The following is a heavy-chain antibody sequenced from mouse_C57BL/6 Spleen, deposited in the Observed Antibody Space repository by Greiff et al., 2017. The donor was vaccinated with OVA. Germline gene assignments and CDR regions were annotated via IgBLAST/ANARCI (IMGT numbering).Heavy chain of an antibody. Sequence: VQLQQSGAELVMPGASVKLSCKASGYTFTSYWMHWVKQRPGQGLEWIGEIDPSDSYTNYNQKFKGKSTLTVDKSSSTAYMQLSSLTSEDSAVYYCARRGSSYPYAMDYWGQGTSVTVSS. D-gene: IGHD1-1*01. CDR3: ARRGSSYPYAMDY. J-gene: IGHJ4*01. CDR2: IDPSDSYT. V-gene: IGHV1-69*01. CDR1: GYTFTSYW.